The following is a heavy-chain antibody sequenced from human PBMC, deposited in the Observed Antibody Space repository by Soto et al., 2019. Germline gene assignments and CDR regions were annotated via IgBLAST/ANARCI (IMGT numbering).Heavy chain of an antibody. J-gene: IGHJ6*02. D-gene: IGHD6-19*01. CDR1: GFTFSDYY. Sequence: PGGSLRLSCAASGFTFSDYYMSWIRHAPGKGLEWVSYISSSGSTIYYADSVKGRFTISRDNAKNSLYLHMNSLRAEDTAVYYCARGFLAVAGRRACYGMDVWGQGTTVTVSS. CDR3: ARGFLAVAGRRACYGMDV. CDR2: ISSSGSTI. V-gene: IGHV3-11*01.